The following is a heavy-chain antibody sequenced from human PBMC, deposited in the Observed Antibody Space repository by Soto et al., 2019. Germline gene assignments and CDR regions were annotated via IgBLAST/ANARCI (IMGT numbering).Heavy chain of an antibody. D-gene: IGHD6-19*01. CDR1: GFTFSRYA. V-gene: IGHV3-30-3*01. Sequence: QVQLVESGGGVVQPGRSLRLSCAASGFTFSRYAMHWVRQAPGQGLEWVAVISDDGSNNYYADSVKGRFTISRDNSKNKLYLQMNSLRAEYKSVYDCARDRIALSGDAFDIWGQGTMVTVSS. CDR3: ARDRIALSGDAFDI. J-gene: IGHJ3*02. CDR2: ISDDGSNN.